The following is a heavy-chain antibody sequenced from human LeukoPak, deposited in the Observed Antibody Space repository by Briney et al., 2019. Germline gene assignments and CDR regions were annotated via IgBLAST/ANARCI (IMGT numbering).Heavy chain of an antibody. CDR1: GFTFSNYW. Sequence: GGSLRLSCAASGFTFSNYWMSWVRQAPGKGLEWVANIKHDGGEKYYVDSVKGRFTISRDNAKNSLFLQMNSLRAEDMAVYYCALGNYNSPIDYWGQGTLVTVSS. J-gene: IGHJ4*02. V-gene: IGHV3-7*01. CDR3: ALGNYNSPIDY. CDR2: IKHDGGEK. D-gene: IGHD3-22*01.